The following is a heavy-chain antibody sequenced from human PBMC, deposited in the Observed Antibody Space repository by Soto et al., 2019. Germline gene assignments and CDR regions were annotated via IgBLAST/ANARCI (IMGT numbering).Heavy chain of an antibody. CDR3: AHSPPSHTIWDPDY. J-gene: IGHJ4*02. CDR1: GFSFSTPGVG. V-gene: IGHV2-5*02. D-gene: IGHD1-26*01. Sequence: QITLKESGPTLVKPTQTLTLTCSFSGFSFSTPGVGVGWIRQPPGKPLEWLALIYWDDDKRYSPSLRSRLTITKDTSRNQVVLIMTNMDPLDTCTYYCAHSPPSHTIWDPDYWGQGTLVTVSS. CDR2: IYWDDDK.